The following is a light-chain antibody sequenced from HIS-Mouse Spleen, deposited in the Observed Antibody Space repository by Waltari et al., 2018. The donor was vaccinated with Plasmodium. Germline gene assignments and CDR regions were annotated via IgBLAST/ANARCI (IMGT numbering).Light chain of an antibody. J-gene: IGLJ1*01. V-gene: IGLV2-14*01. CDR2: EVS. CDR1: SRDVGGYNN. CDR3: SSYTSSSTLLYV. Sequence: QSALTQPASVSGSPGQSITISCTGTSRDVGGYNNVSWYQQHPGKAPKLMIYEVSNRPSGVSNRFSGSKSGNTASLTISGLQAEDEADYYCSSYTSSSTLLYVFGTGTKVTVL.